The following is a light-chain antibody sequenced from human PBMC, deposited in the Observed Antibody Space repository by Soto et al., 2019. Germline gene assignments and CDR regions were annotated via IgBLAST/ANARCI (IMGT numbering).Light chain of an antibody. V-gene: IGLV2-14*01. CDR2: DVS. CDR1: SSDVGGYNY. Sequence: QSALTQPASVSGSPGQSITISCTGTSSDVGGYNYVSWYQQHPGKAPKLMIYDVSNRPSGVSNRFSRSKSGNTASLTISGLHAEDEADYYCSSYTSSSPLVFGGATKLTVL. CDR3: SSYTSSSPLV. J-gene: IGLJ2*01.